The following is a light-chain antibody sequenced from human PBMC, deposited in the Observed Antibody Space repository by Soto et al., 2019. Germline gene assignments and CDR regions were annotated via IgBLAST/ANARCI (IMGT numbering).Light chain of an antibody. CDR2: DAS. V-gene: IGKV1-5*01. CDR3: QQYNSYSPLT. Sequence: DIQMTQSPSTLSASVGDRVIITCRASQSISSWLAWYQQKPGKAPKLLIYDASSLESGVPSRFSGSGSGTEFTLTISSLQPDDFATYYCQQYNSYSPLTFGGGTKVGIK. J-gene: IGKJ4*01. CDR1: QSISSW.